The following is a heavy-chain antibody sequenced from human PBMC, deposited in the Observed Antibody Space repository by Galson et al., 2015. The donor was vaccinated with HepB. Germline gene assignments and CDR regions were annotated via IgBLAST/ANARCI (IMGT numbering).Heavy chain of an antibody. Sequence: SLRLSCAASGFTFSYYYMSWIRQAPGKGLEWVSYISSSSSYTNYADSVKGRFTISRDNAKNALYLQMNSLRAEDTAVYYCARGTLSGAFDIWGQGTMVTVSS. CDR3: ARGTLSGAFDI. D-gene: IGHD7-27*01. CDR2: ISSSSSYT. J-gene: IGHJ3*02. V-gene: IGHV3-11*06. CDR1: GFTFSYYY.